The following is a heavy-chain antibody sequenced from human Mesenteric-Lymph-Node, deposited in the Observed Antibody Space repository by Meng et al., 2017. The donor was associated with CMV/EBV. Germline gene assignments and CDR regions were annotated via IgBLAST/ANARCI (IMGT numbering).Heavy chain of an antibody. J-gene: IGHJ4*02. CDR1: GGSLSGNY. CDR2: ISQAGST. Sequence: VSGGSLSGNYWNWLRQSPGKGLEWIAEISQAGSTKYSPSLKSRAALSVDTSKNEFSLKMTSLTAADSGIYYCARGHASGTYSDYFDFWGQGLLVTVSS. D-gene: IGHD3-10*01. V-gene: IGHV4-34*01. CDR3: ARGHASGTYSDYFDF.